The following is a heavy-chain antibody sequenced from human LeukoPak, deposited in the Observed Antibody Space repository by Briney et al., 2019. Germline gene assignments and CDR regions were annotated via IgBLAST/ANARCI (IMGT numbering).Heavy chain of an antibody. CDR1: GVTFSGYW. V-gene: IGHV3-7*01. CDR2: IRQDGSAK. Sequence: GGSLRLSCAASGVTFSGYWMSWVRQAPGKGLGWVANIRQDGSAKYYVDSVKGRFTISRDNAKNALYLQLNSLRAEDTAVYYCAREPHYYDSSGYVDYWGQGTLVTVSS. D-gene: IGHD3-22*01. J-gene: IGHJ4*02. CDR3: AREPHYYDSSGYVDY.